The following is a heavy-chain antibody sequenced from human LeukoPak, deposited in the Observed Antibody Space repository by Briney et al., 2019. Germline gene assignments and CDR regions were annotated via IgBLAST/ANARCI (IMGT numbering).Heavy chain of an antibody. J-gene: IGHJ5*02. V-gene: IGHV4-59*02. CDR3: ARGGGWFDP. CDR2: IYYTGTT. D-gene: IGHD3-10*01. Sequence: SETLSLTCTVSGGSVINYYWSWIRQAPGKELEWIGYIYYTGTTNYNPSLKSRVTMSIDRSNHEFSLKVRSVTAADTAVHYCARGGGWFDPWGQGTLVSVSS. CDR1: GGSVINYY.